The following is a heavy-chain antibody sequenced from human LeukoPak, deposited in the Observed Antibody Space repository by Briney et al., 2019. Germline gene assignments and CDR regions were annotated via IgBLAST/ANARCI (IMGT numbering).Heavy chain of an antibody. Sequence: GGSLRLSCAASGLAFSSYAMSWVRQAPGKGLEWVSTISVASNTFYADSVKGRFTISRDNSRNTVYLQMTGLRADDTAVYYCADYGVSGVRNNFYWGQGTLVTVSS. J-gene: IGHJ4*02. D-gene: IGHD3-3*01. V-gene: IGHV3-23*01. CDR3: ADYGVSGVRNNFY. CDR2: ISVASNT. CDR1: GLAFSSYA.